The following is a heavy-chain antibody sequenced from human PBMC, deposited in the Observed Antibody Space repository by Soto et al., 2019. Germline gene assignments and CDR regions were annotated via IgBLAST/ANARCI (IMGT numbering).Heavy chain of an antibody. D-gene: IGHD3-22*01. J-gene: IGHJ4*02. CDR3: ARWVGGSMFDNSGKCTS. CDR2: IAYDGSKT. Sequence: QVQLVESGGGVVQPGGSLRLTCAASGFTFSSNGMHWVRQPPGKGLEWVALIAYDGSKTYYGDSVRGRFTISRDNSENTLFLQTNSLRAEYTAVYYCARWVGGSMFDNSGKCTSWGQGTVVTVSS. CDR1: GFTFSSNG. V-gene: IGHV3-30*03.